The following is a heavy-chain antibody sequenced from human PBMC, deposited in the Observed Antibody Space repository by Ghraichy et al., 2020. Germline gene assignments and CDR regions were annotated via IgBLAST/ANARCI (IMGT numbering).Heavy chain of an antibody. J-gene: IGHJ3*02. CDR3: ASDTVEMATDDAFDI. V-gene: IGHV3-21*01. CDR2: ISCSSSYI. Sequence: GGSLRLSCAASGFTFSSYNMNWVRQAPGKGLEWVSSISCSSSYIYYADSVKGRFTISRDNAKNSLYLQMNSLRAEDTAVYYCASDTVEMATDDAFDIWGQGIMVIGSS. CDR1: GFTFSSYN. D-gene: IGHD5-24*01.